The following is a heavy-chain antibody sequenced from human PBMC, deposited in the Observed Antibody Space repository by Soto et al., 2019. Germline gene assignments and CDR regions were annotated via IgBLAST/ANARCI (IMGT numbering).Heavy chain of an antibody. Sequence: ASVKVSCKASGCTFTSYALHWVRQAPGQRLEWMGWINAGDGKTKYSQKLQGRVTITRDTSASTVYLVLSSLTSEDTAVYYCARGIWNDHTYYYDSWGQRTLVTVSS. D-gene: IGHD1-1*01. J-gene: IGHJ4*02. CDR2: INAGDGKT. CDR1: GCTFTSYA. V-gene: IGHV1-3*01. CDR3: ARGIWNDHTYYYDS.